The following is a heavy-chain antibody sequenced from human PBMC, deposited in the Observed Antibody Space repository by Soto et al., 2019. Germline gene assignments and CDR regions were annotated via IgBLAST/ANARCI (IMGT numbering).Heavy chain of an antibody. CDR2: IYYSGST. D-gene: IGHD3-10*01. V-gene: IGHV4-59*01. J-gene: IGHJ6*03. CDR1: GGSISSYY. Sequence: SETLSLTCTVSGGSISSYYWSWIRQPPGKGLEWIGYIYYSGSTNYNPSLKSRVTISVDTSKNQFSLKLSSVTAADTAVYYCARSTPYGSGSYVFYYYYYMDVWGKGTTVTVSS. CDR3: ARSTPYGSGSYVFYYYYYMDV.